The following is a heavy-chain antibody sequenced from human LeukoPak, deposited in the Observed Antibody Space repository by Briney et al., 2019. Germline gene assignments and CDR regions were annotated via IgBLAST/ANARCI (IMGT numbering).Heavy chain of an antibody. J-gene: IGHJ4*02. CDR2: ISGSGGST. D-gene: IGHD1-26*01. V-gene: IGHV3-23*01. CDR1: GFTLGSYG. CDR3: AKDVGVPGWYFDY. Sequence: GGSLRLSCAASGFTLGSYGMSWVRQAPGKGLEWVSAISGSGGSTYYADSVKGRFTISRDNSKNTLYLQMNSLRAEDTAVYYCAKDVGVPGWYFDYWGQGTLVTVSS.